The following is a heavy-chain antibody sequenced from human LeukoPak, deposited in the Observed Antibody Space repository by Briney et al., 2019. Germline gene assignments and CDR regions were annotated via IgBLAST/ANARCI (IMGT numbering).Heavy chain of an antibody. CDR1: GGTFNRYA. J-gene: IGHJ4*02. D-gene: IGHD6-19*01. CDR2: IIPMFGIA. V-gene: IGHV1-69*13. CDR3: ARDRPYTGGWRGFDY. Sequence: SVKVSCKASGGTFNRYAISWVRQAPGQGLEWMGGIIPMFGIANYAQKFQGRVTITADESTSTAYMELSSLRTEDTAVYYCARDRPYTGGWRGFDYWGQGTPVTVSS.